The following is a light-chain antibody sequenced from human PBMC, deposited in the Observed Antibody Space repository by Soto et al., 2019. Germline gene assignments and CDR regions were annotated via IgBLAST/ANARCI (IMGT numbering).Light chain of an antibody. Sequence: IVLTQSPVTLSLSPGESATLSCRASQTISRYLAWYQQRPGQAPRLLIYDTSNRAAGVSARFSGSGSATDFTVNISSLAPEDFAVYYCQQRSGCSTFGQGTKLEIK. CDR1: QTISRY. CDR2: DTS. V-gene: IGKV3-11*01. J-gene: IGKJ2*01. CDR3: QQRSGCST.